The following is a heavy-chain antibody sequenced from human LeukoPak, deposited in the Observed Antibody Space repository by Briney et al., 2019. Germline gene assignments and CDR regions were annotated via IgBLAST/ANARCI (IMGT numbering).Heavy chain of an antibody. J-gene: IGHJ3*02. CDR1: GFTFSSYG. Sequence: GGSLRLSCAASGFTFSSYGMHWVRQAPGKGLEWVAVISYDGSNKNYADSVKGRFTISRDNSKNTLYLQMNSLRAEDTAVYYCAKKHSGNYPSYDAFDMWGQGTMVTVSS. CDR2: ISYDGSNK. V-gene: IGHV3-30*18. CDR3: AKKHSGNYPSYDAFDM. D-gene: IGHD1-26*01.